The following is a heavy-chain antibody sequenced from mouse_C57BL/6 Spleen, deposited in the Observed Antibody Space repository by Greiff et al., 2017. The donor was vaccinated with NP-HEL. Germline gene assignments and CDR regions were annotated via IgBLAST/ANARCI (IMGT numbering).Heavy chain of an antibody. V-gene: IGHV1-76*01. CDR1: GYTFTDYY. CDR2: IYPGSGNT. Sequence: QVQLQQSGAELVRPGASVKLSCKASGYTFTDYYINWVKQRPGQGLEWIARIYPGSGNTYYNEKFKGKATLTAEKSSSTAYMQLSSLTSEDSAVYFCARSGPLPDYWGQGTTLTVSS. D-gene: IGHD3-1*01. J-gene: IGHJ2*01. CDR3: ARSGPLPDY.